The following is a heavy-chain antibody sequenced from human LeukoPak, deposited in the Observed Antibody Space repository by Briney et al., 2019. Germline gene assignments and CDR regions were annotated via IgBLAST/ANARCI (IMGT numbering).Heavy chain of an antibody. CDR3: ARHSGWSGLDYMDV. D-gene: IGHD6-19*01. CDR1: GGSISSSSYY. Sequence: SETLSLTCTVSGGSISSSSYYWGWVRQPPGKGLEWIANIYYSGSTYYSPSLRSRVTISVDTSKNQFSLKLSSVTAADTAVYYCARHSGWSGLDYMDVWGKGTTVTVSS. V-gene: IGHV4-39*01. CDR2: IYYSGST. J-gene: IGHJ6*03.